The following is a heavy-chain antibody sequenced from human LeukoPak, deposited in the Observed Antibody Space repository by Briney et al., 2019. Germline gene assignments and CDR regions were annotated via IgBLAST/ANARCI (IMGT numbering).Heavy chain of an antibody. D-gene: IGHD6-13*01. CDR3: AGSSSWSPAYYFDY. CDR2: INHSGST. CDR1: GGSISSYY. Sequence: PSETLSLTCTVSGGSISSYYWSWIRQPPGKGLEWIGEINHSGSTNYNPSLKSRVTISVDTSKNQFSLKLSSVTAADTAVYYCAGSSSWSPAYYFDYWGQGTLVTVSS. V-gene: IGHV4-34*01. J-gene: IGHJ4*02.